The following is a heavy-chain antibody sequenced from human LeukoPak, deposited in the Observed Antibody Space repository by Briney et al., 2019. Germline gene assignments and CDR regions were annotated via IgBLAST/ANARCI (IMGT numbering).Heavy chain of an antibody. V-gene: IGHV3-48*03. CDR3: ARGRGVVATTTQGD. J-gene: IGHJ4*02. Sequence: GGSLRLSCAVSGFTFSSYEMNWVRQAPGKGLEWVSYISSSGTYIYYADSVKGRFTISRVNAKNSLYLQMNSLRAEDTGVYYCARGRGVVATTTQGDWGQGTLVTVSS. CDR1: GFTFSSYE. CDR2: ISSSGTYI. D-gene: IGHD1-26*01.